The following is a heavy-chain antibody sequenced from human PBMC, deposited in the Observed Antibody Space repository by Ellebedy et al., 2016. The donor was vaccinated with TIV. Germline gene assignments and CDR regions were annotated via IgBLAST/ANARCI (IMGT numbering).Heavy chain of an antibody. CDR3: VPRMVVAFEY. CDR1: GFTFRSNA. D-gene: IGHD2-21*01. J-gene: IGHJ4*02. Sequence: PGGSLRLSCVASGFTFRSNAMSWVRQAPGKGLEWVSAISGSGGSTYYADSVKGRFTISRDNSKNTLYLQMSSLRAEDTAVYYCVPRMVVAFEYWGQGTLVTVSS. CDR2: ISGSGGST. V-gene: IGHV3-23*01.